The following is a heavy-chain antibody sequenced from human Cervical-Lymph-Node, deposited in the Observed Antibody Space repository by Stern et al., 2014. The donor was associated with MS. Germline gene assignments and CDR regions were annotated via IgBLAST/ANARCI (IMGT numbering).Heavy chain of an antibody. CDR1: GFSLTTSGVG. J-gene: IGHJ5*02. CDR3: AHRSTSVAGAWAS. D-gene: IGHD1-26*01. Sequence: QITLKESGPTLVKPTQTLTLTCDFSGFSLTTSGVGVGWIRQPPGKALEWLALLYWDDEKRYSPFLKNRLSIITDTAKNQVVLTMTNMDPVDTGTYYCAHRSTSVAGAWASWGQGILVVVSS. V-gene: IGHV2-5*02. CDR2: LYWDDEK.